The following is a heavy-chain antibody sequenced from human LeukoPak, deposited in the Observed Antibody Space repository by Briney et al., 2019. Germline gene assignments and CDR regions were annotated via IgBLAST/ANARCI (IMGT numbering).Heavy chain of an antibody. D-gene: IGHD1-26*01. V-gene: IGHV1-69*13. CDR3: ARDSSGSYSDY. CDR2: IIPIFGTA. Sequence: SVKVSCKASGATFSSYAISWVRQAPGQGLEWMGGIIPIFGTANYAQKFQRRVTITADESTSTAYMELSSLRSEDTAVYYCARDSSGSYSDYWGQGTLVTVSS. J-gene: IGHJ4*02. CDR1: GATFSSYA.